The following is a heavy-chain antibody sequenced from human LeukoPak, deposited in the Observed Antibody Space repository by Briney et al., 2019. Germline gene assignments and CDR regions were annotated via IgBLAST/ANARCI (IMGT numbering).Heavy chain of an antibody. V-gene: IGHV1-2*02. CDR2: INPNSGGT. Sequence: GASVKVSCKASGYTFTGYYMHWVRQAPGQGLEWMGWINPNSGGTNYAQKFQGRVTMTRDTSISTAYMELSRLRSDDTAVYYCARVYSSTNYYYYGMDVWCQGTLVTVSS. J-gene: IGHJ6*02. CDR1: GYTFTGYY. D-gene: IGHD6-13*01. CDR3: ARVYSSTNYYYYGMDV.